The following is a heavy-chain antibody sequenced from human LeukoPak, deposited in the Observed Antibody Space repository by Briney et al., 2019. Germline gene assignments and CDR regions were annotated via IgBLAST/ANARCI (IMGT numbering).Heavy chain of an antibody. V-gene: IGHV3-49*04. Sequence: GGSLRLSCAASGFTFSSYAMSWVRQAPGKGLEWVGFIRSKTYGGTTEYAASVKGRFTISRDDSKSIAYLQMNSLKTEDTAVYYCTRGRYYWGQGTLVTVSS. J-gene: IGHJ4*02. CDR2: IRSKTYGGTT. CDR3: TRGRYY. CDR1: GFTFSSYA. D-gene: IGHD4-17*01.